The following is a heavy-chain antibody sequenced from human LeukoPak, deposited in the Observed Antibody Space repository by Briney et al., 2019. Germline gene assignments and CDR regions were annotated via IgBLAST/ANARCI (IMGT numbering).Heavy chain of an antibody. CDR2: ISYDGSNK. Sequence: PGRSLRLSCAASGFTFSSYGMHWVRQAPGKGLEWVAVISYDGSNKYYADSVKGRFTISRDNSKNTLYLQMNSLRAEDTAVYYCASLSSGWYFAVAFDIWGQGTMVTVSS. J-gene: IGHJ3*02. CDR1: GFTFSSYG. V-gene: IGHV3-30*03. CDR3: ASLSSGWYFAVAFDI. D-gene: IGHD6-19*01.